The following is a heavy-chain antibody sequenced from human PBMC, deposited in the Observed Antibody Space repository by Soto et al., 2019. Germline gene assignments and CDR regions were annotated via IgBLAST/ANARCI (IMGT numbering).Heavy chain of an antibody. CDR1: GGTFSSYT. V-gene: IGHV1-69*08. J-gene: IGHJ4*02. D-gene: IGHD3-16*01. Sequence: QVQLVQSGAEVKKPGSSVKVSCKASGGTFSSYTISWVRQAPGQGLEWMGRIIPIRGIANYAQKFQGRVTITADKSTSTAYMELSSLRSEDTAVYYCARDLTGYFHYWGQGTLVTVSS. CDR3: ARDLTGYFHY. CDR2: IIPIRGIA.